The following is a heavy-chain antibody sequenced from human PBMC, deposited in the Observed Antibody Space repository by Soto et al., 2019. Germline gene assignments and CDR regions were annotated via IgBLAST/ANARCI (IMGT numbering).Heavy chain of an antibody. V-gene: IGHV1-69*13. Sequence: ASVKVSCKASGGTLNNYAINWVRQAPGQGLEWMGGILPVSAPPDYEQKFQGRVSITADHSTSTVYMELSRLKSDDTAVYFCATDSNYDVSNSFWGQGTLVTVSS. CDR3: ATDSNYDVSNSF. J-gene: IGHJ4*02. D-gene: IGHD3-3*01. CDR1: GGTLNNYA. CDR2: ILPVSAPP.